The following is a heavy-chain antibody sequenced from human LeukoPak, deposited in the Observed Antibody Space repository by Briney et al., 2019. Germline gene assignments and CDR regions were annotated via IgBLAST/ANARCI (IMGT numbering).Heavy chain of an antibody. Sequence: GGSLRLSCAGSGFTFSSYWMSWVRQAPGKGLEWVANIKQDGSEKYYVDSVKGRFTISRDNAKNSLYLQMNSLRAEDTAVYYCAGGWDYGGQGTLVTGSS. J-gene: IGHJ4*02. CDR3: AGGWDY. CDR1: GFTFSSYW. CDR2: IKQDGSEK. V-gene: IGHV3-7*01.